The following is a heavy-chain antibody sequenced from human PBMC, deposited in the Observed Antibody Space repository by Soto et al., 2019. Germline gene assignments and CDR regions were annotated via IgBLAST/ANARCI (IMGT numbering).Heavy chain of an antibody. V-gene: IGHV1-46*01. Sequence: ASVKVSCKASGGTFTTYYMYWVRQAPGQGLEWMGIINPSGGSTSFAQKFQGRVTMTRDTSTSTVYMELISLTSEDTAVYYCARDVGMASRPYLDYWGQGTLVTVSS. CDR2: INPSGGST. J-gene: IGHJ4*02. CDR3: ARDVGMASRPYLDY. CDR1: GGTFTTYY. D-gene: IGHD6-6*01.